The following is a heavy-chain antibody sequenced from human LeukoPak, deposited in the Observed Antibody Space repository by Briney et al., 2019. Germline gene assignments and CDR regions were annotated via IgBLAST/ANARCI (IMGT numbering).Heavy chain of an antibody. CDR3: AKDVRRCNGACT. D-gene: IGHD2-8*01. CDR2: ISASGGDT. J-gene: IGHJ5*02. V-gene: IGHV3-23*01. CDR1: GFTFSSYA. Sequence: GGSLRLSCAASGFTFSSYALNWVRQAPGKGLEWVSGISASGGDTFCADSVKGRFTISRDNSKNTLSLQINSLRVEDTAIYYCAKDVRRCNGACTWGQGTLVTVSS.